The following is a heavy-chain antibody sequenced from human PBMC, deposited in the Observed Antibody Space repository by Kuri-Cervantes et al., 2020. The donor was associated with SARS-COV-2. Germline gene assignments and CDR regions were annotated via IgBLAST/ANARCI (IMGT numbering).Heavy chain of an antibody. Sequence: SCAVYGGSFSGYYWSWIRQPPGKGLEWIGEINHSGSTNYNPSLKSRVTISVDTSKNQFSLKLSSVTAADTAVYYCAHIVPKTMEFDYWGQGTLVTVSS. V-gene: IGHV4-34*01. CDR3: AHIVPKTMEFDY. CDR2: INHSGST. CDR1: GGSFSGYY. D-gene: IGHD3-10*01. J-gene: IGHJ4*02.